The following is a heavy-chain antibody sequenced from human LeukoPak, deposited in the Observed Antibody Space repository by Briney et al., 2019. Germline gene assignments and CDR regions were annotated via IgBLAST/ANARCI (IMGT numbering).Heavy chain of an antibody. Sequence: PGGSLRLSCAASGFTSSSYAMSWVRQAPGQGLEWVASIKEDGSETHYVDSVRGRFTISRDNDKNSLYLQMNNLRAEDTAMYYCARDGGWWRFDFWGQGALVTVSS. J-gene: IGHJ4*02. CDR2: IKEDGSET. D-gene: IGHD2-8*02. CDR3: ARDGGWWRFDF. CDR1: GFTSSSYA. V-gene: IGHV3-7*03.